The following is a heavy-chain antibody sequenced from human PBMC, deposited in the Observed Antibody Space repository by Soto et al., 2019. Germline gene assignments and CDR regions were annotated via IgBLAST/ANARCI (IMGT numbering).Heavy chain of an antibody. V-gene: IGHV4-4*02. CDR3: ASSEATPRDY. J-gene: IGHJ4*02. CDR2: AHHSGRT. CDR1: GDSMTSSNW. Sequence: QVQLLESGPGLLKPSGTLSLTCTVSGDSMTSSNWWNWVRQPPGKGLEWIGEAHHSGRTNYNPSLKSRATISVDRPQSHFSLQLPSATAAAPPVSYCASSEATPRDYWGKGPLAPASS.